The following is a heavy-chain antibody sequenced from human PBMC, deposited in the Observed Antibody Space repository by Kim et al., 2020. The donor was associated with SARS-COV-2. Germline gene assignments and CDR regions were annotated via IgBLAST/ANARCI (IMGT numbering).Heavy chain of an antibody. D-gene: IGHD3-3*01. J-gene: IGHJ6*02. CDR3: ARAGVLRITIFPYYYGMDV. CDR2: INHSGST. CDR1: GGSFSGYY. V-gene: IGHV4-34*01. Sequence: SETLSLTCAVYGGSFSGYYWSWIRQPPGKGLEWIGEINHSGSTNYNPSLKSRVTISVDTSKNQFSLKLSSVTAADTAVYYCARAGVLRITIFPYYYGMDVWGQGTTVTVSS.